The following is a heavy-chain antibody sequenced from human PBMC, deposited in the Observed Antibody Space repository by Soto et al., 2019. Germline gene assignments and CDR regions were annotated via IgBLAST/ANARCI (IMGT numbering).Heavy chain of an antibody. J-gene: IGHJ5*02. CDR3: AADPVAAPMAWFDP. D-gene: IGHD6-19*01. CDR1: GGTFSSYT. CDR2: IIPILGIA. V-gene: IGHV1-69*02. Sequence: SVKVSCKASGGTFSSYTISWVRQAPGQGLEWMGRIIPILGIANYAQKFQGRVTITADKSTSTAYMELSSLRSEDTAVYYCAADPVAAPMAWFDPWGQGTLVTVSS.